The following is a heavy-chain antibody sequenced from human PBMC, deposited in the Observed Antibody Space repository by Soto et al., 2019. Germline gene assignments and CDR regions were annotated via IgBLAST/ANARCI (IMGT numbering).Heavy chain of an antibody. CDR2: ISGSGANT. D-gene: IGHD2-15*01. CDR1: GFTFSNYA. V-gene: IGHV3-23*01. J-gene: IGHJ4*02. CDR3: AKDTGRGGGSVFDY. Sequence: EVQLLESGGGLVQPGGSLRLSCAPSGFTFSNYAMSWVRQARGKGLEWVSAISGSGANTYYIDSVKGRFTISRDNFNNTLYLEMNSLRAEDTAVYYCAKDTGRGGGSVFDYWGQGTLVTVSS.